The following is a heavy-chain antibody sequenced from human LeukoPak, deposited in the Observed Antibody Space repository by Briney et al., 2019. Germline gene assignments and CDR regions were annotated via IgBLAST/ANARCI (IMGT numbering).Heavy chain of an antibody. Sequence: GGSLRLSCAASGFTSSSYGMHWVRQAPGKGLEWVAVISYDGSNKYYADSVKGRFTISRDNSKNTLYLQMNSLRAEDTAVYYCAKYSGGESTGWFDPWGQGTLVTVSS. CDR3: AKYSGGESTGWFDP. CDR1: GFTSSSYG. CDR2: ISYDGSNK. D-gene: IGHD2-15*01. V-gene: IGHV3-30*18. J-gene: IGHJ5*02.